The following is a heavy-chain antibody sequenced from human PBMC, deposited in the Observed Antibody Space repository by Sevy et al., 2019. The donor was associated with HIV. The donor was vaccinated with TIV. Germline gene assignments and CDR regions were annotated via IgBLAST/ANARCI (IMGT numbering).Heavy chain of an antibody. V-gene: IGHV4-30-4*01. D-gene: IGHD6-19*01. CDR3: ARAYGSGWPYGMDV. CDR1: GGSISSGDYY. CDR2: IYYSGST. Sequence: SETLSLTCTVSGGSISSGDYYWSWIRQPPGKGLEWIGYIYYSGSTYYNPSLKSRVTISVDTSKNQFSLKLSSVTAADTAVYYCARAYGSGWPYGMDVWGQGTTVTVSS. J-gene: IGHJ6*02.